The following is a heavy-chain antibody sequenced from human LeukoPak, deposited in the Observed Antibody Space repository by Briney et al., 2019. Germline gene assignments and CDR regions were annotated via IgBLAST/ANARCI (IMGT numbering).Heavy chain of an antibody. V-gene: IGHV4-61*08. CDR3: ARLDGYSGYDFG. Sequence: PSETLSLTCTVSGGSISSGGYYWSWIRQPPGKGLEWIGYIYYSGSTNYNPSLKSRVTISVDTSKNQFSLKLSSVTAADTAVYYCARLDGYSGYDFGWGQGTLVTVSS. J-gene: IGHJ4*02. CDR2: IYYSGST. D-gene: IGHD5-12*01. CDR1: GGSISSGGYY.